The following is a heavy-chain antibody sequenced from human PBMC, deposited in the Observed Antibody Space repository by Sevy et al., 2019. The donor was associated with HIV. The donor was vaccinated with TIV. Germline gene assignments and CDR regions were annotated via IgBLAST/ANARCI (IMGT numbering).Heavy chain of an antibody. V-gene: IGHV4-4*07. CDR2: IYTSGST. CDR1: GGSISSYY. J-gene: IGHJ6*02. Sequence: SETLSLTCTVSGGSISSYYWSWIRQPAGKGLEWIGRIYTSGSTNYNPSLKSRVTMSVDTSKNQFSLKLSSVTAADTTVYYCAREWISGVVTNSQGDDYGMVVWGQGTTVTASS. CDR3: AREWISGVVTNSQGDDYGMVV. D-gene: IGHD3-3*01.